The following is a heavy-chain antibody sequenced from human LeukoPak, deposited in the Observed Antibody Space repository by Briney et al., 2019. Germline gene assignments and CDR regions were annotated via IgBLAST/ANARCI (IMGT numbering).Heavy chain of an antibody. CDR1: GGTFSSYA. J-gene: IGHJ3*02. D-gene: IGHD4-23*01. CDR3: ARDDYGGTDAFDI. CDR2: IIPIFGTA. Sequence: SVKVSCKASGGTFSSYAISWVRRAPGQGLEWMGRIIPIFGTANYAQKFQGRVTITTDESTSTAYMELSSLRSEDTAVYYCARDDYGGTDAFDIWGQGTMVTVSS. V-gene: IGHV1-69*05.